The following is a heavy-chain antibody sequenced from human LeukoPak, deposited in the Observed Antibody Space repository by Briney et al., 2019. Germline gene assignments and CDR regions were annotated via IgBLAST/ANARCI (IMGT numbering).Heavy chain of an antibody. CDR3: AQHDIGFDY. CDR2: ISGSSGTI. Sequence: PGGSLRLSCVASGFTFRTYSMNWVRQAPGKGLEWVSYISGSSGTIYYADSVKGRLTISRDNAKNSLYLQMNSLRDEDTAVYYCAQHDIGFDYWGQGTLVTVSS. J-gene: IGHJ4*02. D-gene: IGHD3-9*01. CDR1: GFTFRTYS. V-gene: IGHV3-48*02.